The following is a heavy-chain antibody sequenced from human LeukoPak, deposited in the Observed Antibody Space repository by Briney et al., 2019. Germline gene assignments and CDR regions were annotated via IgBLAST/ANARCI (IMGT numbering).Heavy chain of an antibody. CDR2: IKQDGSEK. V-gene: IGHV3-7*01. CDR3: ARVKLMETAAGPYDAFDI. J-gene: IGHJ3*02. CDR1: GFTFSNYA. D-gene: IGHD6-13*01. Sequence: PGGSLRLSCAASGFTFSNYAMSWVGKAPGTGRGGVAIIKQDGSEKYYVDSVKGRFTISRDNAKNSLYLQMNSLRAEDTAVYDCARVKLMETAAGPYDAFDIWGQGTMVTVSS.